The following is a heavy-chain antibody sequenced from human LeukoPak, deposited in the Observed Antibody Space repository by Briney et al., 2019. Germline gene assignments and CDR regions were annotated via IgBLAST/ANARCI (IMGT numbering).Heavy chain of an antibody. V-gene: IGHV3-30*02. CDR1: GFTFSSYG. D-gene: IGHD3-10*01. J-gene: IGHJ4*02. CDR2: IHHDGSNK. CDR3: ARNPGRKFDY. Sequence: GSLRLSCAASGFTFSSYGMHWVRQAPGKGLDWVAFIHHDGSNKYYADSVRGRFTISRDNSKNTLYLQMNSLRAEDTAVYYCARNPGRKFDYWGQGILVTVSS.